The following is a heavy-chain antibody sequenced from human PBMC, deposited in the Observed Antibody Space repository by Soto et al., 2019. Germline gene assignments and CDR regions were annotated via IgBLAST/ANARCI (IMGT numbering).Heavy chain of an antibody. CDR1: GGTFSSYA. CDR2: IIPIFGTA. D-gene: IGHD3-22*01. J-gene: IGHJ4*02. CDR3: ASSVSSGYGGYYFDY. Sequence: EASVKVSCKASGGTFSSYAISWVRQAPGQGLEWMGGIIPIFGTANYAQKLQGRVTITADKSTSTAYMELSSLRSEDTAVYYCASSVSSGYGGYYFDYWGQGTLVTVSS. V-gene: IGHV1-69*06.